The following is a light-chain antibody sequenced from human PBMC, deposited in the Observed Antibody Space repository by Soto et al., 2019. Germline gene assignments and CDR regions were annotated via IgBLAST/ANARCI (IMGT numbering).Light chain of an antibody. CDR3: SSYTSTSTYV. CDR2: EVS. J-gene: IGLJ1*01. CDR1: SSDVGGYNY. V-gene: IGLV2-14*01. Sequence: QSALTQPASVSGSPGQSITISCAGTSSDVGGYNYVSWYQHHPGKAPKLMIYEVSNRPSGVSNRFFGSKSGNTASLTISGLQPEDEADYYCSSYTSTSTYVFGTETNLTVL.